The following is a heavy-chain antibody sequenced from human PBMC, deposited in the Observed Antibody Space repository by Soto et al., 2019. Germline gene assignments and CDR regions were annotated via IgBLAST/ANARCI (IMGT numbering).Heavy chain of an antibody. Sequence: PGGSLRLSCAASGFTFSSYGMHWVRQAPGKGLEWVAVIWYDGSNKYYADSVKGRFTISRDNSKNTLYLQMNSLRAEDTAVYYCAREDIVVVPAAIEIVFDYWGQGTLVTVSS. CDR1: GFTFSSYG. CDR3: AREDIVVVPAAIEIVFDY. D-gene: IGHD2-2*01. J-gene: IGHJ4*02. CDR2: IWYDGSNK. V-gene: IGHV3-33*01.